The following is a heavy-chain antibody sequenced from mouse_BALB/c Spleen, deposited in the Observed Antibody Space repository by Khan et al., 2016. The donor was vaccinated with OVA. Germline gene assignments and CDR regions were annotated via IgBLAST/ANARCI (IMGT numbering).Heavy chain of an antibody. Sequence: EVQLQESGPGLVKPSQSLSLTCTVTGYSITSDYAWNWIRQFPGNKLEWMGYIKYSGSTSYNPSLKSRISITRNTSKNRSFLQLSSVTTEDTATYYCARSGTITTVVATDFDYWGQGTTLTVSS. D-gene: IGHD1-1*01. CDR3: ARSGTITTVVATDFDY. CDR1: GYSITSDYA. V-gene: IGHV3-2*02. J-gene: IGHJ2*01. CDR2: IKYSGST.